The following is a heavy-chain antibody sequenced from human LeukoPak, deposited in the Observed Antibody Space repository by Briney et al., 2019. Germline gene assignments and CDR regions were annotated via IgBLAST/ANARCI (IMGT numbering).Heavy chain of an antibody. CDR3: ARNVYDLRGQWLVPGFDY. J-gene: IGHJ4*02. CDR1: GFTFGSYE. D-gene: IGHD6-19*01. CDR2: IGTIISTT. V-gene: IGHV3-48*03. Sequence: GGSLRLSCAASGFTFGSYEMNWVRQAPGKGLEWVSYIGTIISTTYYADSVKGRFTVSRGDAKSSLYLQMSSLRAEDTAVYYCARNVYDLRGQWLVPGFDYWGQGTLVTVSS.